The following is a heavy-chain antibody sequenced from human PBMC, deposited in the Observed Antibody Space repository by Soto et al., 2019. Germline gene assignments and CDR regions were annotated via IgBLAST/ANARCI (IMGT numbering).Heavy chain of an antibody. J-gene: IGHJ5*02. Sequence: QVQLVQSGAEVKKPGASVKVSCKASGYTFTSYGLSWVRQAPGQGLEWMGRISAYNYNTNYAQKLQGRVTMTTDTATSTAHMELRSLRSDHTAVYYCARVVGALGHGFDPWGQGTLVTVSS. CDR3: ARVVGALGHGFDP. CDR1: GYTFTSYG. CDR2: ISAYNYNT. V-gene: IGHV1-18*01. D-gene: IGHD1-26*01.